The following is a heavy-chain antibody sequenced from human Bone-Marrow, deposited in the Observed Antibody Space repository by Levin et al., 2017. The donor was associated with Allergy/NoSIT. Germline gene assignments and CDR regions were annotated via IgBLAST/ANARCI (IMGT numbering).Heavy chain of an antibody. D-gene: IGHD6-19*01. CDR3: ARDPEQWLVQVRYFDF. Sequence: GGSLRLSCAASGFTFSLYGMNWVRQAPGKGLEWVAVIWYDGRNKFYADSVKGRFTISRDNTKNTVSLQMNSLRVEDTAVYYCARDPEQWLVQVRYFDFWGQGAQVTVSS. J-gene: IGHJ4*02. CDR1: GFTFSLYG. CDR2: IWYDGRNK. V-gene: IGHV3-33*01.